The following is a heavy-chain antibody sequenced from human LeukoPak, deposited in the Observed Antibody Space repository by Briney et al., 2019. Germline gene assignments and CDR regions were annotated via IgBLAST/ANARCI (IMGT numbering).Heavy chain of an antibody. J-gene: IGHJ6*03. D-gene: IGHD1-26*01. CDR1: GLTLSTYA. V-gene: IGHV1-69*05. CDR3: ASSPGIVGRLNYYYYMDV. Sequence: SVKVSCKASGLTLSTYAISWVRQAPGQGLEWMRGIIPMFGSAHYAQKFQDRVTITTDESTTIAYMELSSLRSEDTAVYYCASSPGIVGRLNYYYYMDVWGKGPTVTV. CDR2: IIPMFGSA.